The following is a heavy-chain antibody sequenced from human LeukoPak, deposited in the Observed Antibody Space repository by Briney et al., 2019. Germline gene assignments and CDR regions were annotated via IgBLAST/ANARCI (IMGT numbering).Heavy chain of an antibody. Sequence: PGGSLRLSCAASGFTFSSFGMSWVRQAPGKGLEWVSAISGSGGSTYYADSVKGRFTISRDNSKNTLYLQMNSLRAEDTAVYYCAKFGTDLRGLDYWGQGTLVTVSS. CDR2: ISGSGGST. V-gene: IGHV3-23*01. CDR3: AKFGTDLRGLDY. D-gene: IGHD1-1*01. CDR1: GFTFSSFG. J-gene: IGHJ4*02.